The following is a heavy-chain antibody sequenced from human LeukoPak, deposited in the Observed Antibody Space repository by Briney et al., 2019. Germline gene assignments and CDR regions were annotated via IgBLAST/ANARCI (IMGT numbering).Heavy chain of an antibody. D-gene: IGHD6-13*01. CDR3: ARFHAAAGTYFDY. CDR1: GYTFTGYY. V-gene: IGHV1-2*02. CDR2: INPNSGGT. Sequence: ASVKVSCKASGYTFTGYYMHWVRQAPGQGREWMGWINPNSGGTNYAQKFQGRVTMTRDTSISTAYMELSRLRSDDTAVYYCARFHAAAGTYFDYWGQGTLVTVSS. J-gene: IGHJ4*02.